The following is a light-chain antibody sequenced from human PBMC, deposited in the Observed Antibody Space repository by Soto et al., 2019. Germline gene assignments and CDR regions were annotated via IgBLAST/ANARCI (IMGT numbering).Light chain of an antibody. Sequence: QSALTQPASVSGSPGQSITISCTGTSSDVGGSTYVSWYQQHPGKAPKLIIYDVSNRPSGISNRFSGSKSGNTASLTISGLQAEDEADYYCSSYRSGSTLVFGGGTKLTVL. V-gene: IGLV2-14*03. CDR2: DVS. J-gene: IGLJ2*01. CDR1: SSDVGGSTY. CDR3: SSYRSGSTLV.